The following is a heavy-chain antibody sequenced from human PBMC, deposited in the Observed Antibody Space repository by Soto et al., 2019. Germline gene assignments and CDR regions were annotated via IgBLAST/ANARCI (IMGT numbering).Heavy chain of an antibody. CDR2: MNPNSGNT. CDR1: GYTFTSYD. V-gene: IGHV1-8*01. Sequence: QVQLVQSGAEVKKPGASVKVSCKASGYTFTSYDINWVRQATGQGLEWMGWMNPNSGNTGYAQKFQGRVTMTRSTCMSTPYMELSSLRSEDTAVYYCARTIRVEPLDYYYMDVWGKGTTVTVSS. J-gene: IGHJ6*03. CDR3: ARTIRVEPLDYYYMDV.